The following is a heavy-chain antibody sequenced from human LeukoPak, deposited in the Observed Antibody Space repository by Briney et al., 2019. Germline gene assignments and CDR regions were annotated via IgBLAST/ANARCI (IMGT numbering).Heavy chain of an antibody. CDR3: ARERLGGGSYKGTYFDY. CDR1: GFTFSSYS. D-gene: IGHD1-26*01. V-gene: IGHV3-21*01. J-gene: IGHJ4*02. Sequence: GGSLRLSCAASGFTFSSYSMNWVRQAPGKGLEWVSSISSSSSYIYYADSVKGRFTISRDNAKNSLYLQMNSLRAEDTAVYYCARERLGGGSYKGTYFDYWGQGTLVTVSS. CDR2: ISSSSSYI.